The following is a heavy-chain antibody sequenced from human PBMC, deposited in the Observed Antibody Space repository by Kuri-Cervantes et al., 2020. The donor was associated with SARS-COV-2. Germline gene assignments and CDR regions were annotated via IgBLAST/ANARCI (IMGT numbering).Heavy chain of an antibody. CDR3: ARQGTAPFDY. Sequence: ESLKISCAVSGYSISSGYYWGWIRQPPGKGLEWIGSIYHSGSTYYSPSLKSRVTMSVDTSKNQFSLKLSSVTAADTAVYYCARQGTAPFDYWGQGTLVTVSS. J-gene: IGHJ4*02. CDR1: GYSISSGYY. D-gene: IGHD1-7*01. CDR2: IYHSGST. V-gene: IGHV4-38-2*01.